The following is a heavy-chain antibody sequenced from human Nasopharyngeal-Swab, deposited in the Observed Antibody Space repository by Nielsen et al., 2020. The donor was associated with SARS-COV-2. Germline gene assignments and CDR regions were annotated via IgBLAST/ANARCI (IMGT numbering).Heavy chain of an antibody. J-gene: IGHJ5*02. D-gene: IGHD2-2*01. V-gene: IGHV5-51*01. CDR3: ARLWAEGSLPASMLDWFDL. CDR2: FYPGDSDT. Sequence: WIRQPPGKGLEWMGIFYPGDSDTRYSPSFQGQVTFSADQSINTAYLQWSSLKASDTAVYYCARLWAEGSLPASMLDWFDLWGQGTLVTVSS.